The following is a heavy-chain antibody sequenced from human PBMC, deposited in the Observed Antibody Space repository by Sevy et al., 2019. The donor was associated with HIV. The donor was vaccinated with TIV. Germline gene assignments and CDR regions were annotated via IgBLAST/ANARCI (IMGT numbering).Heavy chain of an antibody. CDR2: IRGKPDGGTT. Sequence: GESLKISCTVSGFTFGDYTLSWVRQAPGKGLEWVAFIRGKPDGGTTEYAASVKGRFTISRDDSKSIAYLQMNSLKTEDTAVYYCTRVEGAADWGMDVWGQGTTVTVSS. CDR1: GFTFGDYT. D-gene: IGHD1-26*01. CDR3: TRVEGAADWGMDV. V-gene: IGHV3-49*04. J-gene: IGHJ6*02.